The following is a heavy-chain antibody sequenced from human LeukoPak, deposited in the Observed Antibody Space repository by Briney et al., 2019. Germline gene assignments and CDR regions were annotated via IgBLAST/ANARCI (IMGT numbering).Heavy chain of an antibody. CDR2: INHSGST. Sequence: SETLSLTCAVYGGSFSGYYWSWIRQPPGKGLEWIGEINHSGSTNYNPSLKSRVTISVDTSKNQFSLKLSSVTAADTAVYYCARGRPYSGPFDYWGQGTLVTVSS. J-gene: IGHJ4*02. V-gene: IGHV4-34*01. CDR3: ARGRPYSGPFDY. CDR1: GGSFSGYY. D-gene: IGHD5-12*01.